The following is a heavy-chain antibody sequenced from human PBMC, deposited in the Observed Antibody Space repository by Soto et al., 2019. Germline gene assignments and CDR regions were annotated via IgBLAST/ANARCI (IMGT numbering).Heavy chain of an antibody. CDR1: GFTFSSYA. Sequence: GGSLRLSCAASGFTFSSYAMHWVRQAPGKGLEWVAVISYDGSNKYYADSVKGRFTISRDNSKNTLYLQMNSLRSEDTAVYYCIVRFLDRNYYYYYYMDVWGKGTTVTVSS. CDR2: ISYDGSNK. CDR3: IVRFLDRNYYYYYYMDV. V-gene: IGHV3-30-3*01. J-gene: IGHJ6*03. D-gene: IGHD3-3*01.